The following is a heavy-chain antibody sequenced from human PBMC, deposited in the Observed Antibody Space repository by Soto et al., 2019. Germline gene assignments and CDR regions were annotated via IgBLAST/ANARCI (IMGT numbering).Heavy chain of an antibody. CDR3: ARVGYCSGGGCQSGWFAR. D-gene: IGHD2-15*01. V-gene: IGHV4-4*02. J-gene: IGHJ5*02. CDR2: IYHGGNT. Sequence: SETLSLTCAVSGGSISGSHWWSWVRQSPEKGLEWIGQIYHGGNTNYNPSLKSRVIMSVDKSKNQFSLRLTSVTAADTAVYYCARVGYCSGGGCQSGWFARWGQGNLVTVSS. CDR1: GGSISGSHW.